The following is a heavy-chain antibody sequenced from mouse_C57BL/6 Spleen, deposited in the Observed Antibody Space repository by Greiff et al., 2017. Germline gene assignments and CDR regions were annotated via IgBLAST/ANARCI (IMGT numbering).Heavy chain of an antibody. V-gene: IGHV1-53*01. CDR2: INPSNGGT. CDR1: GYTFTSYW. J-gene: IGHJ1*03. D-gene: IGHD1-1*01. CDR3: ARGHYYGSRNWYFDV. Sequence: VQLQQPGTELVKPGASVKLSCKASGYTFTSYWMHWVKQRPGQGLELIGKINPSNGGTNYNEKFKSKATLTVDKSSSTAYMQLSSLTSEDSAVYYGARGHYYGSRNWYFDVWGTGTTVTVSS.